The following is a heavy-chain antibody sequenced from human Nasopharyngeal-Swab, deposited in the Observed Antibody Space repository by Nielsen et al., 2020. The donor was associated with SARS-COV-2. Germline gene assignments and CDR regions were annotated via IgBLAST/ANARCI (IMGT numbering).Heavy chain of an antibody. CDR1: GFTFSSYS. CDR3: ARGRGYGDHDAFDI. CDR2: ISSSSSTI. D-gene: IGHD4-17*01. J-gene: IGHJ3*02. Sequence: GGSLRLSCAASGFTFSSYSMNWVRQAPGKGLEWVSYISSSSSTIYYADSVKGRFTISRDNAKNSLYLQMNSLRAEDTAMYYCARGRGYGDHDAFDIWGQGTMVTVSS. V-gene: IGHV3-48*04.